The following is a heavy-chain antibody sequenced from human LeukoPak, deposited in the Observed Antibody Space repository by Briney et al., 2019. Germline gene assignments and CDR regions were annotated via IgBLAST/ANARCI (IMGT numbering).Heavy chain of an antibody. J-gene: IGHJ4*02. Sequence: SETLSLTRTVSGGSISSYYWSWIRQPPGKGLEWIGYIYYSGSTNYNPSLKSRVTISVDMSKNQFSLKLSSVTAADTAVYYCASSYGDAYFDYWGQGTLVTVSS. D-gene: IGHD4-17*01. CDR2: IYYSGST. CDR1: GGSISSYY. V-gene: IGHV4-59*01. CDR3: ASSYGDAYFDY.